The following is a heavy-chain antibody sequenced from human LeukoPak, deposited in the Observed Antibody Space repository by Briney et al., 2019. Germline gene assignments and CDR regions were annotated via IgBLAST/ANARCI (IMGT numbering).Heavy chain of an antibody. V-gene: IGHV3-11*04. CDR1: GFIFSDYY. J-gene: IGHJ4*02. CDR3: ARDNWGLDL. D-gene: IGHD7-27*01. Sequence: PGGSLRLSCAASGFIFSDYYMSWVRQAPGKGLEWVSYISSSGNIIYYTDSVKGRFTISRDNAKNSLYLQMNSLRAEDTAVYYCARDNWGLDLWGQGTLVTVSS. CDR2: ISSSGNII.